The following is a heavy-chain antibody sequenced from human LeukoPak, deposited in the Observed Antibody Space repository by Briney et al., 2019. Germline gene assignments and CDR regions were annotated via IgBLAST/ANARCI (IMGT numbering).Heavy chain of an antibody. CDR3: ARDGGYSYGYGGYYYGMDV. D-gene: IGHD5-18*01. CDR2: IWYDGSNK. Sequence: GGSLRLSCAASGFTFSSYGMHWIRQAPGKGLEWVAVIWYDGSNKYYADSVKGRFTISRDNSKNTLYLQMNSLRAEDTAVYYCARDGGYSYGYGGYYYGMDVWGQGTTVTVSS. CDR1: GFTFSSYG. J-gene: IGHJ6*02. V-gene: IGHV3-33*01.